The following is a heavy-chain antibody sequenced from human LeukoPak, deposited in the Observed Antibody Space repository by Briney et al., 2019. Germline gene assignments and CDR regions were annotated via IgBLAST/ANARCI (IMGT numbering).Heavy chain of an antibody. V-gene: IGHV1-69*13. CDR3: ARDLGFGGVLLWFGAFAY. J-gene: IGHJ4*02. Sequence: AAVRVSCKASGDTFTIYAMNGGRQGPGQGGEWVGGIIPIFGAANYAQKFQGRVTITPGESTSTAYMELSSLRSEDTTVYYCARDLGFGGVLLWFGAFAYWGQGTLVTVSS. CDR1: GDTFTIYA. D-gene: IGHD3-10*01. CDR2: IIPIFGAA.